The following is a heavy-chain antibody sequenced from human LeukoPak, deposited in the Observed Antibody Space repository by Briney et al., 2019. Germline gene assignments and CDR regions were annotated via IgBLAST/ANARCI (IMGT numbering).Heavy chain of an antibody. Sequence: SETPSLTCTVSGGSISSYYWSWIRQPAGKGLEWIGRIYTSGSTNYNPSLTSRVTMSVDTSKNQFSLKLSSVTAADTAVYYCARAPIAAAGLPFDYWGQGTLVTVSS. J-gene: IGHJ4*02. D-gene: IGHD6-13*01. CDR2: IYTSGST. V-gene: IGHV4-4*07. CDR1: GGSISSYY. CDR3: ARAPIAAAGLPFDY.